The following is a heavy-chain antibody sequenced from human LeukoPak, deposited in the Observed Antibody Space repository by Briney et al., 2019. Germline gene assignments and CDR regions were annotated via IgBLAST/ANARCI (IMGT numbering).Heavy chain of an antibody. D-gene: IGHD3-10*01. CDR3: AKWMYPGSGSYWNSHDY. J-gene: IGHJ4*02. CDR2: ISGSGDRT. Sequence: VGSLRLPCAASGLTFNNYVMIWVLQAPGKGLEWVSLISGSGDRTYYADSVKGRFTISRDNSKNTLYLQMNGLRADDTAVYSCAKWMYPGSGSYWNSHDYWGQGTMVTVSS. CDR1: GLTFNNYV. V-gene: IGHV3-23*01.